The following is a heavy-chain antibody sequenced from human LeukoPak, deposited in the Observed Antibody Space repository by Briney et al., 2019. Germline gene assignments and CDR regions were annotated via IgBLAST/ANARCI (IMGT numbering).Heavy chain of an antibody. CDR2: ISVHGGNT. V-gene: IGHV1-18*04. J-gene: IGHJ4*02. CDR1: GYTFTIYG. D-gene: IGHD2-15*01. CDR3: ARAPFQLYCSGGNCYFDF. Sequence: ASVKVSCXASGYTFTIYGFNWVRQARGQGLEWMAWISVHGGNTNYARKLQGRVSLSTDTSTSTAYMELRNLRSDDTAVYYCARAPFQLYCSGGNCYFDFWGQGTLVTVSS.